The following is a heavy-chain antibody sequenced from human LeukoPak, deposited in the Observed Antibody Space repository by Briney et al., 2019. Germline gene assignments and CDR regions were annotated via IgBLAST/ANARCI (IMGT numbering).Heavy chain of an antibody. D-gene: IGHD3-22*01. V-gene: IGHV5-51*01. Sequence: GESLKISCKGSGYSFTSYWIGWVRQMPGKGLEWMGIIYPADSDTRYSPSFQGQVTISADKSISTAYLQWNSLKASDTAMYYCARHRGNSSGYVAYWGQGTLVTVSS. CDR3: ARHRGNSSGYVAY. CDR1: GYSFTSYW. CDR2: IYPADSDT. J-gene: IGHJ4*02.